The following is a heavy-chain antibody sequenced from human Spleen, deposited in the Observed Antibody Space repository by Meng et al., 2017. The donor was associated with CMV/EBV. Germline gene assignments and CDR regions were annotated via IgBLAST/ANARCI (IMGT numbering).Heavy chain of an antibody. D-gene: IGHD3-22*01. J-gene: IGHJ4*02. Sequence: QVRLQQWGAGLLQPSETLSLTCAVYGGSFSGYYWSWIRQPPGKGLEWIGEINHSGSTNYNPSLKSRVTISVDTSKNQFSLKLSSVTAADTAVYYCARARGVSGGYYYGLGYWGQGTLVTVSS. CDR2: INHSGST. CDR3: ARARGVSGGYYYGLGY. V-gene: IGHV4-34*01. CDR1: GGSFSGYY.